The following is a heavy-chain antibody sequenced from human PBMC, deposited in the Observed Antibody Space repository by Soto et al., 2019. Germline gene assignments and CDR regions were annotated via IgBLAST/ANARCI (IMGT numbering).Heavy chain of an antibody. CDR2: IKSDGSST. V-gene: IGHV3-23*01. CDR3: AQLGLMTFSHKHYFNH. D-gene: IGHD3-16*01. CDR1: GFSFDNYA. Sequence: GGSLRLSCVASGFSFDNYAMSWVRQAPGKGLEGVPAIKSDGSSTYYAASVKDRFIISRDNSKNTLYLQLNSLRAEDTAAYYCAQLGLMTFSHKHYFNHWGRGTLVTVSS. J-gene: IGHJ4*02.